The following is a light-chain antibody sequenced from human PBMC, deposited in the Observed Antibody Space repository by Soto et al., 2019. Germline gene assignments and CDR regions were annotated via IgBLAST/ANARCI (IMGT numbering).Light chain of an antibody. CDR3: HQRSYWCIT. V-gene: IGKV3-11*01. CDR2: DVS. Sequence: EIVLTQSPATLSLSPGERATLFCSASQSVSGYLAWYQQKPGQAPRLVIHDVSRRAPDIPARFSGRGSGPGFTLTISSLEPEDFAVYYCHQRSYWCITFGQGTKLQ. CDR1: QSVSGY. J-gene: IGKJ2*01.